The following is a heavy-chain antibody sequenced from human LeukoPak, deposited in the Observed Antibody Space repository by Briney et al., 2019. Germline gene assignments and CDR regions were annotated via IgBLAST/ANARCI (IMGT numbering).Heavy chain of an antibody. CDR1: DGSFSGYY. CDR2: INHSGST. J-gene: IGHJ6*03. V-gene: IGHV4-34*01. D-gene: IGHD2-21*02. CDR3: ARGIAYCGGDCFLPYYYYYYYMDV. Sequence: SETLSLTCAVYDGSFSGYYWSWIRQPPGKGLEWIGEINHSGSTNYNPSLKSRVTISVDTSKNQFSLKLSSVTAADTAVYYCARGIAYCGGDCFLPYYYYYYYMDVWGKGTTVTVSS.